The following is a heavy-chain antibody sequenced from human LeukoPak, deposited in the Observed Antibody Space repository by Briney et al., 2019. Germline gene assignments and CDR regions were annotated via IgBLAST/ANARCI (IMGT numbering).Heavy chain of an antibody. D-gene: IGHD6-19*01. CDR3: AKSESSGWPIDAFDI. V-gene: IGHV3-9*03. CDR1: GFTFDDYA. Sequence: PGGTLRLSCAASGFTFDDYAMHWVRQAPGKGLEWVSGISWNSGSIGYADSVEGRFTISRDNAKNSLYLQMNSLRAEDMALYYCAKSESSGWPIDAFDIWGQGTMVTVSS. CDR2: ISWNSGSI. J-gene: IGHJ3*02.